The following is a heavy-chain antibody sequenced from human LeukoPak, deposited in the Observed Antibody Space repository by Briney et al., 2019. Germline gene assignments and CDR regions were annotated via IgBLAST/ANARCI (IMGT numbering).Heavy chain of an antibody. CDR3: AKVSSGHYDSSGRNWFDP. Sequence: GGSLRLSCAASGFTFSSYAMSWVRQAPGKGLEWVSAISGSGGSTYYADSVKGRFTISRDNSKNTLYLQMNSLRAEDAAVYYCAKVSSGHYDSSGRNWFDPWGQGTLVTVSS. D-gene: IGHD3-22*01. J-gene: IGHJ5*02. V-gene: IGHV3-23*01. CDR2: ISGSGGST. CDR1: GFTFSSYA.